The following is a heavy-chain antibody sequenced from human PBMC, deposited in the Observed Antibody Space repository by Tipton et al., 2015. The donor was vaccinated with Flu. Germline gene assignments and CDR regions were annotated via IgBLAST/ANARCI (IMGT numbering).Heavy chain of an antibody. J-gene: IGHJ6*03. CDR1: GGSFSGYY. CDR3: ARVYDSSGPAPYYYYMDV. Sequence: TLSLTCAVYGGSFSGYYWSWIRQPPAKGLEWIGEISHSGSTKYNPSLMSRVTISVDTSKDQFSLKLSSVTAADTAVYYCARVYDSSGPAPYYYYMDVWDKGTTVTVSS. CDR2: ISHSGST. D-gene: IGHD3-22*01. V-gene: IGHV4-34*01.